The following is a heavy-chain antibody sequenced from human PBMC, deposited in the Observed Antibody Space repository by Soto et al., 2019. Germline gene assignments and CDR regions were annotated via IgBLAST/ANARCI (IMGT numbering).Heavy chain of an antibody. D-gene: IGHD3-10*01. CDR1: GYTFTSYD. V-gene: IGHV1-8*01. Sequence: ASVKVSCKASGYTFTSYDINWVRQATGQGLEWMGWMNPNSGNTGYARKFLGRVTMTRNTSISTAYMELSSLRSEDTAVYYCASSLGLLLSYWGQGTLVTVSS. CDR3: ASSLGLLLSY. J-gene: IGHJ4*02. CDR2: MNPNSGNT.